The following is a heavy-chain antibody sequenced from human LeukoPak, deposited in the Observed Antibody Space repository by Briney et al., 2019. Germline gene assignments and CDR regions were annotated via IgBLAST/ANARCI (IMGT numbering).Heavy chain of an antibody. V-gene: IGHV4-39*01. CDR3: ARLTSFDY. CDR1: GGSISSSSYY. CDR2: IYYSGST. Sequence: SETLSLTCTVSGGSISSSSYYWGWIRQPPGKGLEWIGSIYYSGSTYYNPSLKSRVTISVDTSKNQFSLKLSSVAAADTAVYYCARLTSFDYWGQGTLVTVSS. J-gene: IGHJ4*02.